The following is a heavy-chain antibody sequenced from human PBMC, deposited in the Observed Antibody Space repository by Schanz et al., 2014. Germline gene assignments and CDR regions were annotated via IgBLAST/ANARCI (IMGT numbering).Heavy chain of an antibody. Sequence: VQLVESGGGVVQPGRSLRLSCAASGFNFTTYAMTWVRQAPGKGLEWVSIIYSGVSTYYADSVKGRFTISRDNSKNTVYLQMNSLRGEDTGMYYCARGDPVAGLDYWGRGTLVTGSS. CDR3: ARGDPVAGLDY. CDR1: GFNFTTYA. CDR2: IYSGVST. J-gene: IGHJ4*02. V-gene: IGHV3-66*01.